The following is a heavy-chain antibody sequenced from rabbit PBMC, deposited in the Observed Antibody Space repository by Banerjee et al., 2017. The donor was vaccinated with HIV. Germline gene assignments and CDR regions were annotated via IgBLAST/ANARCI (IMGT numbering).Heavy chain of an antibody. CDR2: IYTGDGST. CDR3: ARDETDDAGWNLNL. V-gene: IGHV1S45*01. Sequence: QEQLEESGGDLVKPEGSLTLTCTASGFSFSSSYWICWVRQAPGKGLEWIGCIYTGDGSTYYANWAKGRFTISKTSSTTVTLQMTSLTAADTASYFCARDETDDAGWNLNLWGPGTLVT. J-gene: IGHJ4*01. CDR1: GFSFSSSYW. D-gene: IGHD4-2*01.